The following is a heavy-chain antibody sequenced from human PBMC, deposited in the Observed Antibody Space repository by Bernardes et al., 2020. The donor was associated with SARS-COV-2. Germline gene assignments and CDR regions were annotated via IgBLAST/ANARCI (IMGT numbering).Heavy chain of an antibody. D-gene: IGHD3-22*01. CDR2: INYLGST. CDR3: ARGGAFASGYYR. CDR1: GGSLRGSF. V-gene: IGHV4-34*01. J-gene: IGHJ5*02. Sequence: SVTLAITCAVYGGSLRGSFWSWIRQSPGTGLEWIGEINYLGSTNYNPSLKSRVTISVDTSKNQFSLKLNSVTAADTSVYYCARGGAFASGYYRWGQGTLVTVSS.